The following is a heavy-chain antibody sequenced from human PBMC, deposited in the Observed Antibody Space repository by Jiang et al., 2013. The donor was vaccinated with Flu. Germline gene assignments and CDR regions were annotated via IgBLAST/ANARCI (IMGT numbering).Heavy chain of an antibody. J-gene: IGHJ4*02. V-gene: IGHV4-39*01. CDR3: ARLCRAPLRKGGFDY. Sequence: GPGLVKPSETLSLTCTVSGGSISSSSYYWGWIRQPPGKGLEWIGSIYYSGSTYYNPSLKSRVTISVDTSKNQFSLKLSSVTAADTAVYYCARLCRAPLRKGGFDYWGQGTLVTVSS. CDR1: GGSISSSSYY. CDR2: IYYSGST. D-gene: IGHD2-15*01.